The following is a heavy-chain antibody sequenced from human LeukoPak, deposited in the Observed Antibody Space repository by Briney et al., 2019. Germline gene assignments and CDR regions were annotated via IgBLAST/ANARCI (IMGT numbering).Heavy chain of an antibody. V-gene: IGHV5-51*01. CDR2: IYLADSDT. CDR1: GYSYNSYW. D-gene: IGHD5-24*01. J-gene: IGHJ3*02. Sequence: SGESLKISCKGSGYSYNSYWIGWVRQMPGKGLEWMGIIYLADSDTRYSPSFQGQVTISADKSISTAYLQWSSLKASDTAMYYCATRGRDGYNSRGWAFDIWGQGTMVTVSS. CDR3: ATRGRDGYNSRGWAFDI.